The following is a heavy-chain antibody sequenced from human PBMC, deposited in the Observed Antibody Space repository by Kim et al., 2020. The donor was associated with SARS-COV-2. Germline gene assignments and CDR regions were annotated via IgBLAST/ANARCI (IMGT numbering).Heavy chain of an antibody. D-gene: IGHD3-22*01. CDR3: ARDPSGYPTYRDY. CDR2: ISYDGSNK. Sequence: GGSLRLSCAASGFTFSSYAMHWVRQAPGKGLEWVAVISYDGSNKYYADSVKGRFTISRDNSKNTLYLQMNSLRAEDTAVYYCARDPSGYPTYRDYWGQGTLVTVSS. CDR1: GFTFSSYA. V-gene: IGHV3-30-3*01. J-gene: IGHJ4*02.